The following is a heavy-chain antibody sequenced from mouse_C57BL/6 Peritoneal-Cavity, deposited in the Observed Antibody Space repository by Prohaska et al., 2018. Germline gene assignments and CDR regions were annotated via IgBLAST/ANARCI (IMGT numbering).Heavy chain of an antibody. J-gene: IGHJ3*01. CDR1: GYTFISYW. Sequence: QVPLQQPGADLVRPGSSVKLSCKASGYTFISYWMHWVKQRPIQGLEWIGNIDPSDSETHYNQKFKDKATLTVDKSSSTAYMQLSSLTSEDSRVYYCAREGSNYGFAYWGQGTLVTVSA. V-gene: IGHV1-52*01. CDR2: IDPSDSET. CDR3: AREGSNYGFAY. D-gene: IGHD2-5*01.